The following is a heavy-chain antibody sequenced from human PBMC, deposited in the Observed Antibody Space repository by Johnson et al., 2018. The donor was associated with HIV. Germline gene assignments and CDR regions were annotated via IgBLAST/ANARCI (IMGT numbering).Heavy chain of an antibody. CDR1: GFTFSSYD. V-gene: IGHV3-13*01. J-gene: IGHJ3*01. Sequence: VQLVESGGGLVQPGGSLRLSCAASGFTFSSYDMHWVRQATGKGLEWVSAIGTAGDTYYPGSVDGRFSVPRDNSKNILYLHMNIVRTDDTALYFCAKEGIVPTAAVVGPPVDLDLWGQGTTVTVSS. CDR2: IGTAGDT. D-gene: IGHD5-12*01. CDR3: AKEGIVPTAAVVGPPVDLDL.